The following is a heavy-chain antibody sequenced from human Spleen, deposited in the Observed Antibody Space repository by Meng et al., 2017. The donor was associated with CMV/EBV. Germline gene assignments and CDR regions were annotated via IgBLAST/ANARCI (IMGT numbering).Heavy chain of an antibody. J-gene: IGHJ4*02. CDR3: ARDRESDNYFDY. CDR1: GCTFRSYA. Sequence: CQASGCTFRSYAISWVRQAPGQGLEWMGGVIPIFGTANYAQKFQGRVTITTDESTSTAYMELSSLRSEDTAVYYCARDRESDNYFDYWGQGTLVTVSS. V-gene: IGHV1-69*05. CDR2: VIPIFGTA.